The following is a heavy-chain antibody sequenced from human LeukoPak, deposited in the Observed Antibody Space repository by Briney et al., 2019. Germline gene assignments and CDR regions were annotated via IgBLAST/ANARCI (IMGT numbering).Heavy chain of an antibody. CDR2: IYTSGST. D-gene: IGHD2-2*01. Sequence: SETLSLTCAVYGGSFSGYYWSWIRQPAGKGLEWIGRIYTSGSTNYNPSLKSRVTMSVDTSKNQFSLKLSSVTAADTAVYYCASSLYCSSTSCSGWFDPWGQGTLVTVSS. V-gene: IGHV4-59*10. J-gene: IGHJ5*02. CDR1: GGSFSGYY. CDR3: ASSLYCSSTSCSGWFDP.